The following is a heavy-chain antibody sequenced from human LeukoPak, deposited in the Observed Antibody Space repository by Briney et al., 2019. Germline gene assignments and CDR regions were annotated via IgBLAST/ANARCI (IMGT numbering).Heavy chain of an antibody. CDR3: ARDRRWDSGSYYGVC. V-gene: IGHV1-18*01. D-gene: IGHD1-26*01. CDR2: ISAYNGNT. CDR1: GYTFTSYG. Sequence: ASVKVSCKASGYTFTSYGISWVRQAPGQGLEWMGWISAYNGNTNYAQKLQGRVTMTTDTSTSTAYMELGSLRSDDTAVYYCARDRRWDSGSYYGVCWGQGTLVTVSS. J-gene: IGHJ4*02.